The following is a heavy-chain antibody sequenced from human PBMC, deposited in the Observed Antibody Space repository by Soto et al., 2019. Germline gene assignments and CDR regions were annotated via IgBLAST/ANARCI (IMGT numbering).Heavy chain of an antibody. CDR2: IYHSGST. D-gene: IGHD3-22*01. Sequence: ETLSLTCAVSGYSISSGYYWGWIRQPPGKGLEWIGSIYHSGSTYYNPSLKSRVTISVGTSKNQFSLKLSSVTAADTAVYYCAREGGFFTMISRYAFDIWGQGTMVTVSS. CDR3: AREGGFFTMISRYAFDI. J-gene: IGHJ3*02. CDR1: GYSISSGYY. V-gene: IGHV4-38-2*02.